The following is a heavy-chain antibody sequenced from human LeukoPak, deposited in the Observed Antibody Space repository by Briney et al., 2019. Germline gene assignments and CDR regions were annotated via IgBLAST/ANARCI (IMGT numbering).Heavy chain of an antibody. CDR2: IRGSGTDT. D-gene: IGHD2-21*02. CDR3: AKSRCGADCYSPFDY. V-gene: IGHV3-23*01. J-gene: IGHJ4*02. CDR1: GFTFSSYA. Sequence: GGSLRLSCAASGFTFSSYAMNWVRQAPGKGLEWVSAIRGSGTDTYYADSVKGRFIISRDNSKNTLYLQMNGLKAEDTAVYYCAKSRCGADCYSPFDYWGQETLVTVSS.